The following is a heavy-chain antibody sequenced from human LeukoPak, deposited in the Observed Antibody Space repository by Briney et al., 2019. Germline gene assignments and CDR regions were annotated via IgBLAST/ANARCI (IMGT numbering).Heavy chain of an antibody. Sequence: SETLSLTCSVSGDSITYFYWSWIRQAAGKGLERIGRFSSSGSTDYNASLKSRVTISVDTSKNQFSLKLSSVTAADTAVYYCARGGGFGESDYWGQGTLVTVSS. CDR1: GDSITYFY. V-gene: IGHV4-4*07. CDR3: ARGGGFGESDY. CDR2: FSSSGST. J-gene: IGHJ4*02. D-gene: IGHD3-10*01.